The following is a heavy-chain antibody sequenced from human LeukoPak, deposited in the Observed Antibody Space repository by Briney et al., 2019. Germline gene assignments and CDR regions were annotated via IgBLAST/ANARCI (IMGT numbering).Heavy chain of an antibody. Sequence: SETLSLTCTVSGGSISRGGYYWSWIRQYPGKGLEWIGYMYFSGSTYYNPSLKSRVTLSVDTSKNHFSLKLSSVTAADTAVYYCARGGGLYYYGMDVWGQGTTVTVSS. CDR3: ARGGGLYYYGMDV. CDR2: MYFSGST. CDR1: GGSISRGGYY. D-gene: IGHD3-16*01. J-gene: IGHJ6*02. V-gene: IGHV4-31*03.